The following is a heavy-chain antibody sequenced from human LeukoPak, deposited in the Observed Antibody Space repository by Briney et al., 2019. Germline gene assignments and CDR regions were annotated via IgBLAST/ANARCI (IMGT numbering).Heavy chain of an antibody. CDR2: IWYDGSNK. D-gene: IGHD2-8*01. Sequence: GGPLRLSCAVSGFLFSNYDMHWVRQAPGKGLEWVAVIWYDGSNKYYADSVKGRFTISRDNSKNTLYLQMNTLRAEDTAVYYCARDPGGVVYFDYWGQGTLVTVSS. V-gene: IGHV3-33*01. J-gene: IGHJ4*02. CDR3: ARDPGGVVYFDY. CDR1: GFLFSNYD.